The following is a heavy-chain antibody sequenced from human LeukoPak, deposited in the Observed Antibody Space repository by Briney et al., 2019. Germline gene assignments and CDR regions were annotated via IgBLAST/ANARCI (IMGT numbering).Heavy chain of an antibody. CDR1: GYTFTGYY. D-gene: IGHD2-8*01. V-gene: IGHV1-2*02. J-gene: IGHJ4*02. CDR2: INPKSGDT. Sequence: ASVRVSCKTSGYTFTGYYMHWVRQAPGQGLEWMGCINPKSGDTNYAQKFQGRVTMTRDTSISTAYMELSRLRSDDTAVFYCAETHGVPWGQGTLVTVSS. CDR3: AETHGVP.